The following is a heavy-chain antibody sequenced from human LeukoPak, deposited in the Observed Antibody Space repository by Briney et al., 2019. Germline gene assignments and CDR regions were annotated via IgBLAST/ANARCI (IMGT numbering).Heavy chain of an antibody. D-gene: IGHD6-13*01. CDR1: GYTFTSNG. CDR3: AREGSSSWYTHYYYYMDV. J-gene: IGHJ6*03. V-gene: IGHV1-18*01. CDR2: ISAYNGNT. Sequence: ASVKVSCKASGYTFTSNGISWVRQAPGQGLEWMGWISAYNGNTNYEQKLQGRVTMTTDTSTSTAYMELRSLRSDDTAVYYCAREGSSSWYTHYYYYMDVWGKGTTVTISS.